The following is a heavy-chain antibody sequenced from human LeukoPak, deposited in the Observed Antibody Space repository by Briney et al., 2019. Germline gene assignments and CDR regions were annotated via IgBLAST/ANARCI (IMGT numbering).Heavy chain of an antibody. Sequence: GRSLRLSCAASGFTFSSYGMHWVRQAPGKGLEWVAVISYDGSNKYYADSVKGRFTTSRDNSKNTLYLQMNSLRAEDTAVYYCAKVLDTEFDYWGQGTLVTVSS. V-gene: IGHV3-30*18. CDR1: GFTFSSYG. CDR2: ISYDGSNK. J-gene: IGHJ4*02. CDR3: AKVLDTEFDY. D-gene: IGHD5-18*01.